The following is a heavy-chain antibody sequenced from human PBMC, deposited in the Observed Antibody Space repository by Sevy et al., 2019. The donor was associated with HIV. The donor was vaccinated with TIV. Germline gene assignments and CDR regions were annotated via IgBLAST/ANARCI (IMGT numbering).Heavy chain of an antibody. CDR3: ARLSSSGYEY. CDR2: VYSRDSDT. D-gene: IGHD3-22*01. J-gene: IGHJ4*02. V-gene: IGHV5-51*01. Sequence: GESLKISCKASGYSFTPYWIGWVRQMPGKGLEWMGIVYSRDSDTRYSPSFQGHVTISADKSISTAYLQWSSLKASDTAMYYCARLSSSGYEYWGQGTLVTVSS. CDR1: GYSFTPYW.